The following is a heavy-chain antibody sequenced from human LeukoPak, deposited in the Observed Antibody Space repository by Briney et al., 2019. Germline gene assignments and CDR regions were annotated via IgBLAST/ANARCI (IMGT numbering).Heavy chain of an antibody. V-gene: IGHV2-5*01. CDR2: IYWSDEK. J-gene: IGHJ4*02. D-gene: IGHD5/OR15-5a*01. Sequence: ESGPTLVNPTQTLTLTCSFSGFSPSTSGMGEGWIRQPPGKALEWLALIYWSDEKSYSPSLNSRLTITKDTSKNQVVLMMTNMDVVDTATYYCGHQTWGSSVDYWGQGTLVTVSS. CDR3: GHQTWGSSVDY. CDR1: GFSPSTSGMG.